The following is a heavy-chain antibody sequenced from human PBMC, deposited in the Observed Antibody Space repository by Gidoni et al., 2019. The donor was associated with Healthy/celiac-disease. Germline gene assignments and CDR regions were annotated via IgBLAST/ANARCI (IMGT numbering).Heavy chain of an antibody. V-gene: IGHV4-39*01. Sequence: QLQLQESGPGLVKPSETLSLTCTVSGGSIRSSSYYWGWIRQPPGKGLEWIGSIYYSGSTYYNPPLKSRVTISVDTSKNQFSLKLSSVTAADTAVYYCAIWNDRDVAFDIWGQGTMVTVSS. CDR1: GGSIRSSSYY. CDR3: AIWNDRDVAFDI. J-gene: IGHJ3*02. D-gene: IGHD1-1*01. CDR2: IYYSGST.